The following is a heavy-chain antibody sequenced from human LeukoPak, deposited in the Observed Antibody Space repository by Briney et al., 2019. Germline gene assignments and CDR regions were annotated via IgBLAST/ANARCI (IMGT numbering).Heavy chain of an antibody. J-gene: IGHJ3*02. D-gene: IGHD6-6*01. V-gene: IGHV3-7*01. CDR1: GFTFSSYW. Sequence: PGGSLRLSCAASGFTFSSYWMTWVRQAPGKGLEWVANIKPDGSEKYYVDSVKGRFTISRDNAKNSLYLQMNSLRAEDTAVYYCARDQEYSRILDAFDIWGQGTMVTVSS. CDR3: ARDQEYSRILDAFDI. CDR2: IKPDGSEK.